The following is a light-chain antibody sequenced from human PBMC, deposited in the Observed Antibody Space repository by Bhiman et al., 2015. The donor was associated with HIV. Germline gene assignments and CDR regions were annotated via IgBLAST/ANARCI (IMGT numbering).Light chain of an antibody. CDR2: DVS. J-gene: IGLJ2*01. CDR1: SSDIGDSNY. V-gene: IGLV2-14*03. CDR3: HSGDNSADRV. Sequence: QSALTQPASVSGSPGQSITISCTGTSSDIGDSNYVSWYLQHPDKAPKLIIYDVSKRPSGIPDRFSGSRSGNTASLTITGAQAEDEADYYCHSGDNSADRVFGGGTKLTVL.